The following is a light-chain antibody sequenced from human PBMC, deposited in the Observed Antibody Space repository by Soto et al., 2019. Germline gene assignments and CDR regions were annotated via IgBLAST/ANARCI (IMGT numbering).Light chain of an antibody. J-gene: IGKJ1*01. CDR3: QQYNAYPWT. V-gene: IGKV1-5*03. CDR2: KAS. CDR1: QSISSW. Sequence: DIRVSKSASTLSASVGDRVTITCRASQSISSWLAWYQQKPGKAPKLLIYKASTLESGVPSNFSGSGSGTEFSLTISSLQPEDFATYYCQQYNAYPWTFGQGTKVDI.